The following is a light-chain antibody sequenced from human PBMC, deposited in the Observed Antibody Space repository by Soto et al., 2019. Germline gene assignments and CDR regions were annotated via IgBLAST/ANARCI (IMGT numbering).Light chain of an antibody. J-gene: IGKJ4*01. CDR2: AAS. CDR3: QQSYSTPLT. V-gene: IGKV1-39*01. CDR1: QSISNY. Sequence: DIQMTQSPSSLSASVGDRVTITCRASQSISNYLNWYQQKPGKAPKLLIYAASSLQSGVPSRFSGSGSGTDFTLNISSLQPEDFATYYCQQSYSTPLTFGGGTKVEIQ.